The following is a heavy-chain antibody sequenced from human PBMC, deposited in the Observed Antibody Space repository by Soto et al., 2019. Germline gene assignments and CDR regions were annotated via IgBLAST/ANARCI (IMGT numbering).Heavy chain of an antibody. J-gene: IGHJ5*02. CDR1: GGSISSGGYY. CDR2: IYYSGST. D-gene: IGHD3-10*01. Sequence: KASETLSLTCTVSGGSISSGGYYWSWIRQHPGKGLEWIGYIYYSGSTYYNPSLKSRVTISVDTSKNQFSLKLSSVTAADTAVYYCARDLRGGFAPWGQGTLVTVSS. CDR3: ARDLRGGFAP. V-gene: IGHV4-31*03.